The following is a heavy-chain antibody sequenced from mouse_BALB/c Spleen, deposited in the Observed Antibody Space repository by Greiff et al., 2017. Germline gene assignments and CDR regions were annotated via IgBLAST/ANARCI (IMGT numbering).Heavy chain of an antibody. CDR1: GYTFTSYY. D-gene: IGHD1-1*01. CDR2: IYPGDGST. CDR3: ARATVVEDWYFDV. V-gene: IGHV1S56*01. Sequence: VMLVESGPELVKPGASVKMSCKASGYTFTSYYIHWVKQRPGQGLEWIGWIYPGDGSTKYNEKFKGKTTLTADKSSSTAYMLLSSLTSEDSAIYFCARATVVEDWYFDVWGAGTTVTVSS. J-gene: IGHJ1*01.